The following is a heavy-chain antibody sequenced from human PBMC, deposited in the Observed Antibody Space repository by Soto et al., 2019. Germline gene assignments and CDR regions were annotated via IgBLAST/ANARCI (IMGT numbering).Heavy chain of an antibody. D-gene: IGHD2-2*01. J-gene: IGHJ6*02. CDR3: ASHRTGYAVEPGYYYGMDV. Sequence: QVQLVQSGAEVKKPGASVKVSCKASGYTFTSYGISWVRQAPGQGLEWMGWISAYNGNTNYAQKLQGRVTMTTDTSTSTAYMELRSLRSDDTAVYYCASHRTGYAVEPGYYYGMDVWGQGTTVTVSS. CDR1: GYTFTSYG. CDR2: ISAYNGNT. V-gene: IGHV1-18*01.